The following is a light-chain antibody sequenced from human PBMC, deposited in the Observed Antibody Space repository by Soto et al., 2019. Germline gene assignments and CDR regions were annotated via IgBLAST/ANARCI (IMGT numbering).Light chain of an antibody. CDR2: DTS. J-gene: IGKJ5*01. CDR3: QQRSNWPQIT. CDR1: QSLSNSF. Sequence: DIVLTQSPGTLYLSPGERATLSCRASQSLSNSFIAWYQQKPGQAPRLLIYDTSSRATGIPDRFSGSGSGTDFTLTISRLEPEDFAVYYCQQRSNWPQITFGQGTRLEIK. V-gene: IGKV3D-20*02.